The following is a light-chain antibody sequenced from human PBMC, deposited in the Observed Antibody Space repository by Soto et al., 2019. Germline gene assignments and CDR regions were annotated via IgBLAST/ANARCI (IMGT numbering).Light chain of an antibody. J-gene: IGKJ1*01. CDR1: QNVTTS. CDR3: QQSYSRPRT. CDR2: DVS. Sequence: DIQLTQSPSTLSASVGDSVTITCRASQNVTTSMAWYQHKPGRAPKLLIFDVSNLESGVPSRFSGGGSGTDFTLTISSLQPEDFATYFCQQSYSRPRTFGQGTKVDIK. V-gene: IGKV1-5*01.